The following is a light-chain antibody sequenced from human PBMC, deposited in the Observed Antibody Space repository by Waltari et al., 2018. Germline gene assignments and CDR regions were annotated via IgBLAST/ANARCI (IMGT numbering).Light chain of an antibody. J-gene: IGLJ1*01. CDR1: SSDVEKYNI. Sequence: QSALTQPASVSRAPGQSTTISCTGTSSDVEKYNIVSWYQHHPDKAPKLMIYEVAKRPSGVSNRFSGSKSGNTASLTISGLQAEDEADYYCCSYAGGGTYVFGRGTKVTVL. CDR3: CSYAGGGTYV. V-gene: IGLV2-23*02. CDR2: EVA.